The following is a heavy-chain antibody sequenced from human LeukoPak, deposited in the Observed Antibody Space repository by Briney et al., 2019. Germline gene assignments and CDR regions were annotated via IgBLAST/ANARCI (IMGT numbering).Heavy chain of an antibody. CDR3: ARDWMAATYYYYGMDV. J-gene: IGHJ6*02. Sequence: GGSLRLSCAASGFTLSSNYMSWVRQAPGKGLEWVSVIYSGGSTYYADSVKGRFTISRDNSKNTLYLQMNSLRAEDTAVYYCARDWMAATYYYYGMDVWGQGTTVTVSS. CDR1: GFTLSSNY. V-gene: IGHV3-66*01. D-gene: IGHD6-25*01. CDR2: IYSGGST.